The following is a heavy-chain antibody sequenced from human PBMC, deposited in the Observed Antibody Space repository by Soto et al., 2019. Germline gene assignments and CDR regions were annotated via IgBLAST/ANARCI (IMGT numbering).Heavy chain of an antibody. J-gene: IGHJ2*01. V-gene: IGHV3-53*04. Sequence: GASVKVSCKASGYTFTSYYMHWVRQAPGKGLEWVSVIYGGGNTYYADSVKGRFTISRHNSKNTLYLQMNSLRAEDTAVYYCRTTVTTKPHNWYFDLWGRGALVTVSS. CDR2: IYGGGNT. CDR1: GYTFTSYY. D-gene: IGHD4-17*01. CDR3: RTTVTTKPHNWYFDL.